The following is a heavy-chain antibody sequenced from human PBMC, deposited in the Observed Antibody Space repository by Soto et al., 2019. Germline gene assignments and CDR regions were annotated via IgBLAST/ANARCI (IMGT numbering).Heavy chain of an antibody. V-gene: IGHV1-69*13. CDR3: ARKDFGWFDP. CDR1: GGTFSSYA. D-gene: IGHD2-15*01. J-gene: IGHJ5*02. Sequence: SVKVSCKASGGTFSSYAISWVRQAPGQGLEWMGGIIPIFGTANYAQKFQGKVTITADESTSTAYMELSSLRSEDTAVYYCARKDFGWFDPWGQGTLVTVSS. CDR2: IIPIFGTA.